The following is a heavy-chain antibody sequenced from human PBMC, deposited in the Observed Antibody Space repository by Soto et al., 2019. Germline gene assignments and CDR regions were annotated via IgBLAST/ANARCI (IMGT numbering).Heavy chain of an antibody. CDR2: ISAYNGNT. D-gene: IGHD3-22*01. J-gene: IGHJ6*02. V-gene: IGHV1-18*01. CDR1: GYTFTSSG. Sequence: QVQLVQSGAEVKKPGTSVKVSCKASGYTFTSSGISWVRQAPGQGIEWMGWISAYNGNTNYAQKLQGRVTMTTDTSTSTAYMELRSLRSDDTAVYYGARAFYSSYYYDRSRPPNYYYYGMDVWGQGTTVTVSS. CDR3: ARAFYSSYYYDRSRPPNYYYYGMDV.